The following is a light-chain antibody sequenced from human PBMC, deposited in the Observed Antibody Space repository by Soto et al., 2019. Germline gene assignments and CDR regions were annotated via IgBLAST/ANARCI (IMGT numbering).Light chain of an antibody. CDR1: SGSIASNY. J-gene: IGLJ3*02. CDR2: EDN. Sequence: PQSVSESPGKTVTISCTRSSGSIASNYVQWYQQRPGSSPTTVIYEDNQRPSGVPDRFSGSIDSSSNSASLTISGLETEDEADYYCQSYDATNQVFGGGTKLTVL. V-gene: IGLV6-57*01. CDR3: QSYDATNQV.